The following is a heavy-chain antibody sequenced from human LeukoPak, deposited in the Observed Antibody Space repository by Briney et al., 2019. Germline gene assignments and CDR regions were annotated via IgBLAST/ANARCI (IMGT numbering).Heavy chain of an antibody. J-gene: IGHJ4*02. CDR2: IYYSGST. V-gene: IGHV4-59*08. Sequence: ESLCLSCAASGFFISDYDMNWVRQAPGKGLEWIAYIYYSGSTNYNPSLKSRVTISVDTSKNHFSLNLTSVTAADTALYYCARHASGYSYGPFDSWGQGTLVTVSS. CDR1: GFFISDYD. D-gene: IGHD5-18*01. CDR3: ARHASGYSYGPFDS.